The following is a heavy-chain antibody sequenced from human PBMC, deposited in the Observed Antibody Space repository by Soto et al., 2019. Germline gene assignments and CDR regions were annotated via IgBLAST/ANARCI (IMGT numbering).Heavy chain of an antibody. J-gene: IGHJ4*02. V-gene: IGHV4-59*11. CDR3: AKGGTSSLPFDY. CDR1: GGSITPHY. Sequence: QVQLQESGPGLVKPSETLSLTCTVSGGSITPHYWIWIRQSPGKGLEWIGNIHYSGSTDYTPSLTSRVTISLDTSTNQFSLKLTSVTAADTAIYYCAKGGTSSLPFDYWGQGALVTVSS. CDR2: IHYSGST. D-gene: IGHD2-2*01.